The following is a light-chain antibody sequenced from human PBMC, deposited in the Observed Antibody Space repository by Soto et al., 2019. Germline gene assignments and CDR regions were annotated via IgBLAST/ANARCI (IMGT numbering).Light chain of an antibody. CDR3: QQYDSYPLT. V-gene: IGKV1-5*03. CDR2: KTS. Sequence: QITHSPSTLSASVGDRVTITCRASQSISSWLAWYQKKPGKAPNLLIYKTSSLESGVPSRFSGSGSGTEFTLTVNSLQPDDFATYYCQQYDSYPLTFGGGTKVDIK. CDR1: QSISSW. J-gene: IGKJ4*01.